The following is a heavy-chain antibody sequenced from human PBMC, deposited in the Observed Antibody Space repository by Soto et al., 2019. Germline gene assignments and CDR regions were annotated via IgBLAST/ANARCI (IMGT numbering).Heavy chain of an antibody. CDR3: ARVRLLLAMDAFDI. D-gene: IGHD5-18*01. Sequence: SVKVSCKASGYTLTCYYMHWVRQAPGQGLEWMGWINPNSGGTNYAQKFQGRVTMTRDTSISTAYMELSRLRSDDTAVYYCARVRLLLAMDAFDIWGQGTMVTVSS. CDR1: GYTLTCYY. V-gene: IGHV1-2*02. J-gene: IGHJ3*02. CDR2: INPNSGGT.